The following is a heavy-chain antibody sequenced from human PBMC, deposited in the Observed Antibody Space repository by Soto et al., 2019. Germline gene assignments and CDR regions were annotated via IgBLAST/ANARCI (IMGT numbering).Heavy chain of an antibody. J-gene: IGHJ4*02. V-gene: IGHV3-7*01. CDR1: RFTFGDYW. CDR2: IKQDGSDR. D-gene: IGHD3-9*01. CDR3: ATLSYGQLRYFGN. Sequence: EVRLVQSGGCLVQPGGSLRLSCAIPRFTFGDYWMSWVRQPPGKGLEWISNIKQDGSDRNYADSVKGRFTISRDNADNSMYLQTNRLRAEDTAVYYCATLSYGQLRYFGNWGQGTLVTVSS.